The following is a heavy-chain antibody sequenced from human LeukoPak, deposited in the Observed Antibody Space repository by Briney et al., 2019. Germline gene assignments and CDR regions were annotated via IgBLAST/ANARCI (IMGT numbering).Heavy chain of an antibody. D-gene: IGHD3-22*01. V-gene: IGHV1-2*02. CDR2: INPNSGGT. CDR1: GYTFTGYY. Sequence: GASVKVSCKASGYTFTGYYMHWVRQAPGQGLEWMGWINPNSGGTNYAQKFQGRVTMTRDTSISTAYMELSRLRSDDTAVYYYARDSGYDSSGNPTFDYWGQGTLVTVSS. J-gene: IGHJ4*02. CDR3: ARDSGYDSSGNPTFDY.